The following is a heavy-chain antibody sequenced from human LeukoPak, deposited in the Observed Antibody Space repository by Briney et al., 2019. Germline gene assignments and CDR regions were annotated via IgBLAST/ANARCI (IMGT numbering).Heavy chain of an antibody. Sequence: SETLSLTCAVSGYSISSGYYWGWIRQPPGKGLEWIGSIYHSGSTYYNPSLKSRVTISVDTSKNQFSLKLSSVTAADTAVYYCARDHDILTGYSDYWSQGTLVTVSS. V-gene: IGHV4-38-2*02. CDR3: ARDHDILTGYSDY. D-gene: IGHD3-9*01. CDR1: GYSISSGYY. CDR2: IYHSGST. J-gene: IGHJ4*02.